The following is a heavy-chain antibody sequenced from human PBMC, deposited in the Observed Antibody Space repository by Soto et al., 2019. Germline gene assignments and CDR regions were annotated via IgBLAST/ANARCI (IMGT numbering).Heavy chain of an antibody. CDR3: ARDHSSSWYGGLGY. D-gene: IGHD6-13*01. CDR1: GFTFSSYG. Sequence: VQLVESGGGVVQPGRSLRLSCAASGFTFSSYGMHWVRQAPGKGLEWVAVIWYDGSNKYYADSVKGRFTISRDNSKNTLYLQMNSLRAEDTAVYYCARDHSSSWYGGLGYWGQGTLVTVSS. V-gene: IGHV3-33*01. J-gene: IGHJ4*02. CDR2: IWYDGSNK.